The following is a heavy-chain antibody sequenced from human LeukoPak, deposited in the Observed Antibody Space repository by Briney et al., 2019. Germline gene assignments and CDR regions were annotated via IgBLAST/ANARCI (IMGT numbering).Heavy chain of an antibody. CDR2: IYYSGST. CDR1: GGSISSYY. CDR3: ASQGHHGKIVGTTLSYFYMDV. D-gene: IGHD1-26*01. Sequence: WETLSLTCTVSGGSISSYYWSWIRQPPGKGLEWIGYIYYSGSTNYNPSLKSRVTISVDTSKNQFSLKLSSVTAADTAFYYCASQGHHGKIVGTTLSYFYMDVWGKGTTVTVSS. V-gene: IGHV4-59*12. J-gene: IGHJ6*03.